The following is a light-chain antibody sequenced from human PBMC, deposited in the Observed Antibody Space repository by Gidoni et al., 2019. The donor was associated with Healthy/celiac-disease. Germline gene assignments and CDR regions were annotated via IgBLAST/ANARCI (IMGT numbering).Light chain of an antibody. V-gene: IGLV1-47*02. CDR3: AAWDDSLSGPV. CDR1: SSNIGSNY. J-gene: IGLJ3*02. CDR2: SNN. Sequence: QSVLTQPPSASGTPGQRVTISCSGSSSNIGSNYVYWYQQLPGTAPKLLIYSNNQRPSGVPDRFSGSKSGTSASLASSGLRSEDEADYYCAAWDDSLSGPVFGGGTKLTVL.